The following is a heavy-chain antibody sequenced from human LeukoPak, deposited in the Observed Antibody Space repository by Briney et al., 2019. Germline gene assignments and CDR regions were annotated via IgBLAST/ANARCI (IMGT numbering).Heavy chain of an antibody. J-gene: IGHJ5*02. V-gene: IGHV4-59*01. D-gene: IGHD3-3*01. Sequence: SETLSLTCTVSGGSISSYYWSWIRQPPGKGLEWIGYIYYSGSTNYNPSLKSRVTISVDTSKNQFSLKLSSVTAADTAVYYCARAHSSDYDFWSGYPIGWFDPWGQGTLVTVSS. CDR3: ARAHSSDYDFWSGYPIGWFDP. CDR2: IYYSGST. CDR1: GGSISSYY.